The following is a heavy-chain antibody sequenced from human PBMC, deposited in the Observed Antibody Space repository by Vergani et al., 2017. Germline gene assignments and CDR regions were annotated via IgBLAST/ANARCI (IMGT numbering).Heavy chain of an antibody. CDR2: ISGSGGST. D-gene: IGHD6-19*01. Sequence: EVQLLESGGGLVQPGGSLRLSCAASGFTFSSYAMSWVRQAPGKGLEWVSAISGSGGSTYYAESVKGRFTISRDNSKNTLYLQMNSLRAEDTAVYYCAKEKHDSSGWTVYYYYGMDVWGQGTTVTVSS. V-gene: IGHV3-23*01. CDR3: AKEKHDSSGWTVYYYYGMDV. J-gene: IGHJ6*02. CDR1: GFTFSSYA.